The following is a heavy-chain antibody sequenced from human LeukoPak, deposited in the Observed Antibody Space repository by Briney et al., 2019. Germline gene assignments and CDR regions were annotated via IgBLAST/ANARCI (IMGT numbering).Heavy chain of an antibody. CDR1: GFTFSSYG. CDR2: ISGSGGST. D-gene: IGHD6-19*01. V-gene: IGHV3-23*01. CDR3: AREGEYSSGWYDY. J-gene: IGHJ4*02. Sequence: GGSLRLSCAASGFTFSSYGMSWVRQAPGKGLEWVSAISGSGGSTYYADSVKGRFTISRDNSKNTLYLQMNSLRAEDTAVYYCAREGEYSSGWYDYWGQGTLVTVSS.